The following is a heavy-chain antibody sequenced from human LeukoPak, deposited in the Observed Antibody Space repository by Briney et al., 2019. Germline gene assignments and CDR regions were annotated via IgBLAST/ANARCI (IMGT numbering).Heavy chain of an antibody. CDR2: INHSGRT. D-gene: IGHD4-23*01. CDR1: GGSFGVYY. CDR3: ARDGGSNNYWFDP. V-gene: IGHV4-34*01. Sequence: SETLSLTCALYGGSFGVYYWIWIRQPPGKGLEWIGEINHSGRTNYNPSLKSRVTISLDKSKNQFSLKLSSVAAADTAVYFCARDGGSNNYWFDPWGQGTLVIVCS. J-gene: IGHJ5*02.